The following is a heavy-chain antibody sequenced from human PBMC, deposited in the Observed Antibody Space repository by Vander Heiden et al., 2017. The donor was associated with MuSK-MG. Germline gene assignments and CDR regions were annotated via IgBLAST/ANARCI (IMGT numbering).Heavy chain of an antibody. D-gene: IGHD3-22*01. CDR2: VSYSGGT. Sequence: QVQLQESGPGLVKPSETLSLTCTVSTDSITSYYWSWIRQPPGKGLEWIGYVSYSGGTNFNPSLKNRVAASLDTSRSQFSLKLTSVTAADSAVYYCARAAYYYDSSGYSLGRTFDYWGQGTLVTVSS. CDR3: ARAAYYYDSSGYSLGRTFDY. CDR1: TDSITSYY. J-gene: IGHJ4*02. V-gene: IGHV4-59*01.